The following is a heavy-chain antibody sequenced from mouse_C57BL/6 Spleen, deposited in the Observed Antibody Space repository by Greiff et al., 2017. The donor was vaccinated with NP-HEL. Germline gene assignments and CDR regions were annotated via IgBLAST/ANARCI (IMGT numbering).Heavy chain of an antibody. J-gene: IGHJ3*01. CDR2: IWGVGST. CDR1: GFSLTSYG. CDR3: ASLAYYSNYGFAY. D-gene: IGHD2-5*01. Sequence: VKLVESGPGLVAPSQSLSITCTVSGFSLTSYGVDWVRQSPGKGLEWLGVIWGVGSTNYNSALKSRLSISKDNSKSQVFLKMNSLQTDDTAMYYCASLAYYSNYGFAYWGQGTLVTVSA. V-gene: IGHV2-6*01.